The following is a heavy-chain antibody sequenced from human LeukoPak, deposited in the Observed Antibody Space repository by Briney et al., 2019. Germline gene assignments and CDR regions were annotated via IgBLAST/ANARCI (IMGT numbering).Heavy chain of an antibody. CDR3: ARERYFGWGSFFYYYGMDV. D-gene: IGHD3-10*01. Sequence: PSETLSLTCTVSGGSISNYYWSWIRQPAGKGLEGIGRIYTSGSTNYNPSLKSRVTLSVDTSKNEFSLKLSFVTPAAKAVYYCARERYFGWGSFFYYYGMDVWGQGTTVTVSS. V-gene: IGHV4-4*07. J-gene: IGHJ6*02. CDR2: IYTSGST. CDR1: GGSISNYY.